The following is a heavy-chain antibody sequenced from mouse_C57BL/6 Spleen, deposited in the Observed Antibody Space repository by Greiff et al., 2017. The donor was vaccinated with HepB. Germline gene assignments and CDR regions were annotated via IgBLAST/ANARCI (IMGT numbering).Heavy chain of an antibody. J-gene: IGHJ1*03. Sequence: EVQGVESGGGLVKPGGSLKLSCAASGFTFSDYGMHWVRQAPEKGLEWVAYISSGSSTIYYADTVKGRFTISRDNAKNTLFLQMTSLRSEDTAMYYCATYSPYYGSSYWYFDVWGTGTTVTVSS. V-gene: IGHV5-17*01. CDR2: ISSGSSTI. CDR3: ATYSPYYGSSYWYFDV. CDR1: GFTFSDYG. D-gene: IGHD1-1*01.